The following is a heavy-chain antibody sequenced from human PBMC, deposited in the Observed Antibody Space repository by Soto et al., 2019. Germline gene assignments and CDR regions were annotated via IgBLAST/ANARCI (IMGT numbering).Heavy chain of an antibody. CDR1: GSTFSSYG. CDR2: IWYDGSNK. V-gene: IGHV3-33*01. Sequence: GGSLRLSCAASGSTFSSYGMHWVRQAPGKGLEWVAVIWYDGSNKYYADSVKGRFTISRDNSKNTLYLQMNSLRAEDTAVYYCARDTDTAMSPGPYXYYGMDVWGQGTTVTVSS. CDR3: ARDTDTAMSPGPYXYYGMDV. J-gene: IGHJ6*02. D-gene: IGHD5-18*01.